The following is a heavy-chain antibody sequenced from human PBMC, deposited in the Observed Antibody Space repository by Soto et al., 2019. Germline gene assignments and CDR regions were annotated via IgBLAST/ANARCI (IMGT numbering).Heavy chain of an antibody. J-gene: IGHJ3*02. V-gene: IGHV3-23*01. CDR1: GFTFTNYA. CDR2: ISASGGGT. Sequence: PGGSLRLSCAVSGFTFTNYAMNWVRQAPGKGLEWVSAISASGGGTYYADSVRGRFTISRDYSKNMLFLQMNSLRAEDTAIYYCARPIVGGTLHALDIWGQGTMV. D-gene: IGHD1-26*01. CDR3: ARPIVGGTLHALDI.